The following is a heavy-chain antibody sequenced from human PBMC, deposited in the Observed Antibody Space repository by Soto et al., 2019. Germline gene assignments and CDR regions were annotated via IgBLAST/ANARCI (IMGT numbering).Heavy chain of an antibody. J-gene: IGHJ5*02. Sequence: EVQLLESGGGLVQPGGSLRLSCAASAFTFSSYAMSWVRQAPGKGLEWVSAISGSGGSTYYADSVKGRFTISRDNSKNTLYLQMNSLRAEDTAVYYCAKVGHITIFGVVIYNWSDPWGQGTLVTVSS. CDR3: AKVGHITIFGVVIYNWSDP. CDR1: AFTFSSYA. CDR2: ISGSGGST. D-gene: IGHD3-3*01. V-gene: IGHV3-23*01.